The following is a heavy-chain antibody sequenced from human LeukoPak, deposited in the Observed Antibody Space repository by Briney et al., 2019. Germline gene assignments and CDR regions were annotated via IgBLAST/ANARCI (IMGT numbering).Heavy chain of an antibody. CDR1: GDSINSNSYF. CDR2: IYYSGST. D-gene: IGHD4-17*01. CDR3: ASSNDYGDYAFEY. V-gene: IGHV4-39*07. Sequence: SETLSLTCTVSGDSINSNSYFWGWIRQPPGKGLEWIGSIYYSGSTYYNPSLKSRVTISVDKSKNQLSLKLSSVTAADTAVYYCASSNDYGDYAFEYWGQGTLVTVSS. J-gene: IGHJ4*02.